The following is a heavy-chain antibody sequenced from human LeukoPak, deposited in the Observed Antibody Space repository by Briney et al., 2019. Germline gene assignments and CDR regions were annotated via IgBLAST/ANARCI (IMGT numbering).Heavy chain of an antibody. CDR3: ARDGDSRDAFDI. J-gene: IGHJ3*02. V-gene: IGHV4-59*01. Sequence: ETLSLTCTVSGGSISGYYWSWIRQPPGKGLEWIGYIYYSGSTNYNPSLQSRVTISVDTSKNQFSLKLSSVTAADTAVYYCARDGDSRDAFDIWGQGTMVTVSS. D-gene: IGHD3-22*01. CDR1: GGSISGYY. CDR2: IYYSGST.